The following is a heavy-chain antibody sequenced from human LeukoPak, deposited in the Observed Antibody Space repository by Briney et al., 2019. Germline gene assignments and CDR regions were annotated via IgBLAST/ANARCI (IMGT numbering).Heavy chain of an antibody. CDR1: GFTFSSYE. D-gene: IGHD3-3*01. J-gene: IGHJ6*03. CDR3: ARRIFGVVTFYYYYYMDV. Sequence: GGSLRLSCAASGFTFSSYEMNWVRQAPGKGLEWVSYISSSGSTIYYADSVKGRFTISRDNAKNSLYLQMNSLRAEDTAVYYCARRIFGVVTFYYYYYMDVWGKGTTVTVSS. V-gene: IGHV3-48*03. CDR2: ISSSGSTI.